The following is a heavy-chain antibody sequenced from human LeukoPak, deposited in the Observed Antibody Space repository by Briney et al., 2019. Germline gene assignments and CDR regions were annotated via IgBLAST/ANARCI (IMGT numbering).Heavy chain of an antibody. D-gene: IGHD6-19*01. Sequence: ASETLSLTCTVSGGSISSHYWSWIRQPPGKGLEWIGYIYYSGSTNYNPSLKSRVTISVDTSKNQFSLKLSSVTAADTAVYYCARGRMGQWLRYWGQGTLVTVSS. J-gene: IGHJ4*02. V-gene: IGHV4-59*11. CDR3: ARGRMGQWLRY. CDR2: IYYSGST. CDR1: GGSISSHY.